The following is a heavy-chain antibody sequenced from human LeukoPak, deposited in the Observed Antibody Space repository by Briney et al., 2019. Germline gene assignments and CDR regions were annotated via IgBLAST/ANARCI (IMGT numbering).Heavy chain of an antibody. J-gene: IGHJ4*02. V-gene: IGHV4-4*02. Sequence: SETLSLTCTVSGASINSLDLWSWVRQPPGKGLEWVGEMYLSGTTHSNPSVKSRVTISIGKSKNQFFLNLSSVTAADTAVYYCAGLVGRYSSGLYYYYFDYWGQGTLVTVSS. CDR1: GASINSLDL. CDR3: AGLVGRYSSGLYYYYFDY. CDR2: MYLSGTT. D-gene: IGHD3-22*01.